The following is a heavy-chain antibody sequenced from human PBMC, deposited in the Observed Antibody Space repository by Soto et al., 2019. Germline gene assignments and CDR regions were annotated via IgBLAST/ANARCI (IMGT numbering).Heavy chain of an antibody. V-gene: IGHV2-26*01. CDR1: GFSLSNARMG. Sequence: KESGPVLVKPTETLTLTCTVSGFSLSNARMGVSWIRQPPGKALEWLAHIFSNDEKSYSTSLKSRLTISKDTSKSQVVLTMTNMDPVDTATYYCARETYYDFWSGYYYWYFDLWGRGTLVTVSS. CDR2: IFSNDEK. J-gene: IGHJ2*01. D-gene: IGHD3-3*01. CDR3: ARETYYDFWSGYYYWYFDL.